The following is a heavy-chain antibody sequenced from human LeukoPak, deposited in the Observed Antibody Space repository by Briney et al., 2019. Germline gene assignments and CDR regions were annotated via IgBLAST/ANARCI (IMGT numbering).Heavy chain of an antibody. CDR1: GDSVSSKSAS. V-gene: IGHV6-1*01. J-gene: IGHJ2*01. CDR3: ARAQGYLDL. Sequence: SQTLSLTCAISGDSVSSKSASWNWIRQSPSRGLEWLGRTYYRSKWYNEYAASVKSRLTINPDTSKNQFSLQLNSVTPDDTAVYYCARAQGYLDLWGRGTLVTVSS. CDR2: TYYRSKWYN.